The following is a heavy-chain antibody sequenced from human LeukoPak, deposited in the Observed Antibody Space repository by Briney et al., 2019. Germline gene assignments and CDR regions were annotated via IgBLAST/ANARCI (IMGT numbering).Heavy chain of an antibody. CDR1: GYTFTSYG. J-gene: IGHJ4*02. Sequence: EASVKVSCKASGYTFTSYGISWVRQAPGQGLEWMGWINPNSGGTNYAQKFQGRVTMTRDTSISTAYMELSRLRSDDTAVYYCARDGGAWSYYFDYWGQGTLVTVSS. V-gene: IGHV1-2*02. CDR2: INPNSGGT. CDR3: ARDGGAWSYYFDY. D-gene: IGHD3-16*01.